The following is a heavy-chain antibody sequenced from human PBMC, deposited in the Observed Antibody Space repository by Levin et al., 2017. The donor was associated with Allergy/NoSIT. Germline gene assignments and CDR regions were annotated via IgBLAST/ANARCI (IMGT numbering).Heavy chain of an antibody. Sequence: GESLKISCAASGFTFNNYGMHWVRQAPGKGLEWVAVIWYDGSNKFYADSVKGRFTISRDNSNNTLYLQMNSLRAEDTAVYYCARGGGGTVATTVFDYWGQGTLVTVSS. J-gene: IGHJ4*02. CDR2: IWYDGSNK. CDR3: ARGGGGTVATTVFDY. CDR1: GFTFNNYG. D-gene: IGHD5-12*01. V-gene: IGHV3-33*01.